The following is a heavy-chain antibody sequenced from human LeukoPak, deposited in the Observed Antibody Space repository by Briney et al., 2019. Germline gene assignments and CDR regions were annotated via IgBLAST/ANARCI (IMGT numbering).Heavy chain of an antibody. CDR2: IYSGDNT. V-gene: IGHV3-53*01. Sequence: GGSLRLSCAASGFTVNSNYMSWVRQAPGKGLEWVSVIYSGDNTYYADSVKGRFTISRDNSKNTLYLQMNTLRADDTAVYYCARALTPGAFDIWGQGTMVTVSS. J-gene: IGHJ3*02. D-gene: IGHD3-9*01. CDR3: ARALTPGAFDI. CDR1: GFTVNSNY.